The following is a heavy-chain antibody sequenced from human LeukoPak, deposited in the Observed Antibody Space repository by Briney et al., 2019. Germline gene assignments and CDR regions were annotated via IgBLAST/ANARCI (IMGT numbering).Heavy chain of an antibody. Sequence: GGSLRLSCAASGFTSSSYAMHWVRQAPGKGMEWVAVISYDGSNKYYADSVKGRFTISRDNSKNTLYLQMNSLRAEDTAVYYCARAVAGTGDYWGQGTLVSVSS. CDR2: ISYDGSNK. D-gene: IGHD1-7*01. CDR1: GFTSSSYA. V-gene: IGHV3-30-3*01. CDR3: ARAVAGTGDY. J-gene: IGHJ4*02.